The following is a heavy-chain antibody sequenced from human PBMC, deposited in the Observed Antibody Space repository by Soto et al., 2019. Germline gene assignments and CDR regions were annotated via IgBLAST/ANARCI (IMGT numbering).Heavy chain of an antibody. V-gene: IGHV5-51*01. J-gene: IGHJ4*02. Sequence: GESLKISCQCSGYTFSNFWVRWVRQLPGQGLEWMGFIYPGDHETRYSPSFHGKVTISAEKSINTAYLQWNSLEASESAFYFCARSPRSSRYFDHRGQGALVTVSS. CDR1: GYTFSNFW. CDR3: ARSPRSSRYFDH. D-gene: IGHD6-13*01. CDR2: IYPGDHET.